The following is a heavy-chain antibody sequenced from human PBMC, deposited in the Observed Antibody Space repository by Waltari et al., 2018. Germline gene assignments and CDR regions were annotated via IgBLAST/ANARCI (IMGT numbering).Heavy chain of an antibody. D-gene: IGHD5-12*01. V-gene: IGHV4-61*02. J-gene: IGHJ3*02. CDR2: IYTSGST. CDR3: AREYKWVEMATIGAFDI. CDR1: GGSISSGSYY. Sequence: QVQLQESGPGLVKPSQTLSLTCTVSGGSISSGSYYWSWLRQPAGKGLEWIGRIYTSGSTNYNPSLKSRVTISVDTSKNQFSLKLSSVTAADTAVYYCAREYKWVEMATIGAFDIWGQGTMVTVSS.